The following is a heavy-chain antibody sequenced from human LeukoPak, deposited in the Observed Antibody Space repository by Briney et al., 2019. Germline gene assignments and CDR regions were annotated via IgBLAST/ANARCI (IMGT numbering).Heavy chain of an antibody. CDR1: GFTLSSYS. J-gene: IGHJ6*04. V-gene: IGHV3-21*01. CDR2: ISSSSSYI. D-gene: IGHD6-13*01. Sequence: PGGSLRLSCAASGFTLSSYSMNWVRQAPGKGLEWVSSISSSSSYIYYADSVKGRFTISRDNAKNSLYLQMNSLRAEDTAVYYCAREASSSWYPDYYYGMDVWGKGTTVTVSS. CDR3: AREASSSWYPDYYYGMDV.